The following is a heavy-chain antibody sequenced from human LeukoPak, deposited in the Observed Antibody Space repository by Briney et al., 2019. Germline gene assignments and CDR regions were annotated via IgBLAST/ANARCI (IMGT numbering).Heavy chain of an antibody. Sequence: GSSVKVSCKASGGTFNSYAISWVRQAPGQGLEWMGGIIPIFGTPKYAQKFQGRVTITADESTSTAYMEPSSLTSEDTAVYYCARDNKWELFALDYWGQGTLVTVSS. CDR1: GGTFNSYA. V-gene: IGHV1-69*01. D-gene: IGHD1-26*01. CDR2: IIPIFGTP. CDR3: ARDNKWELFALDY. J-gene: IGHJ4*02.